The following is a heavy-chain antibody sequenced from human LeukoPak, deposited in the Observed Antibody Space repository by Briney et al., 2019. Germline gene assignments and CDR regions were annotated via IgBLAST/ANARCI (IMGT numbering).Heavy chain of an antibody. CDR2: ISSSSSYI. Sequence: GGSLRLSCAASGFTFSSYSMNWVRQAPGKGLEWAPSISSSSSYIYYADSVKGRFTISRDNAKNSLYLQMNGLRAEDTAVYYCARDGIVGATNGFDYWGQGTLVTVSS. CDR1: GFTFSSYS. V-gene: IGHV3-21*01. CDR3: ARDGIVGATNGFDY. J-gene: IGHJ4*02. D-gene: IGHD1-26*01.